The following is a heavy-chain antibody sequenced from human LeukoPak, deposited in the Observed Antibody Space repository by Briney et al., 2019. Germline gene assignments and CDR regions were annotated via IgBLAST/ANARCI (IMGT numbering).Heavy chain of an antibody. V-gene: IGHV1-46*01. CDR3: ARAGAAAGKNYFDY. J-gene: IGHJ4*02. CDR2: INPSGGST. CDR1: GYAFTSYY. Sequence: GASVKVSCKASGYAFTSYYMHWVRQAPGQGLEWMVIINPSGGSTSYAQKFPGRVTMTRDTSTSTLYMELSSLRSEDTAVYYCARAGAAAGKNYFDYWGQGTLVTVSS. D-gene: IGHD6-13*01.